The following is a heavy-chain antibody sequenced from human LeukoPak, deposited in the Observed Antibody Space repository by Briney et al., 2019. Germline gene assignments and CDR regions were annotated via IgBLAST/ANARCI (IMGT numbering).Heavy chain of an antibody. D-gene: IGHD2-15*01. CDR1: GGSIGSGPYY. Sequence: PSQTLSLTCTVSGGSIGSGPYYWTWIRQPSGKGLEWLGRIFTSGSTNYKSSLKSRVTISLDTSKNQFSLKLSSVTAADTAVYYCARHRPKGSADWGQGTLVTVSS. V-gene: IGHV4-61*02. CDR3: ARHRPKGSAD. J-gene: IGHJ4*02. CDR2: IFTSGST.